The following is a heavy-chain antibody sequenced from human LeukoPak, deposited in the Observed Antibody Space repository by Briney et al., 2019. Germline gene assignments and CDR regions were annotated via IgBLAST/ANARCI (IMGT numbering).Heavy chain of an antibody. CDR1: GFTFSSYS. CDR3: ARAYALAHYYGMDV. D-gene: IGHD3-16*01. CDR2: ISSSSSYI. J-gene: IGHJ6*02. V-gene: IGHV3-21*01. Sequence: GGSLRLSCAASGFTFSSYSINWVRQAPGKGLEWVSSISSSSSYIYYADSVKGRFTISRDNAKNSLYLQMNSLRAEDTAVYYCARAYALAHYYGMDVWGQGTTVTVSS.